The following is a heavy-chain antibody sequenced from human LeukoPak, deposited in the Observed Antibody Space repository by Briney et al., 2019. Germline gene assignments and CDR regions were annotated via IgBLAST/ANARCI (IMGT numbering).Heavy chain of an antibody. D-gene: IGHD2/OR15-2a*01. J-gene: IGHJ4*02. Sequence: GASVKVSCKASGGTFSSYAISWVRQAPGQGLEWMGGIIPIFGTANYAQKFQGRVTITADESTSTAYMELSSLRSEDTAVYYCASSVFYYFDYWGQGTLVTVSS. CDR3: ASSVFYYFDY. V-gene: IGHV1-69*13. CDR1: GGTFSSYA. CDR2: IIPIFGTA.